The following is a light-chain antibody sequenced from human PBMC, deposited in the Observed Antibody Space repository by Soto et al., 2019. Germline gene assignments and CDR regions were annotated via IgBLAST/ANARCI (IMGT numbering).Light chain of an antibody. CDR2: GAS. V-gene: IGKV3-15*01. CDR3: QQYNNWPLT. J-gene: IGKJ4*01. Sequence: EKVMTQSPATLSVSPGERATLSCRASQSVYSNLAWYQQKPGQAPRLLIYGASTRATGVPARFSGSGSGTEFTLTISSLQSEDFAVYYCQQYNNWPLTFGGGTKVEIK. CDR1: QSVYSN.